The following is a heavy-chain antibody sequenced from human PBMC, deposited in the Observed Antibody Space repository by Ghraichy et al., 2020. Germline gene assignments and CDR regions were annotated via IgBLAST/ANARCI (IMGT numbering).Heavy chain of an antibody. Sequence: GESLNISCVASGFAFSGSAIHWVRQASGKGLEWVGRIRNKANSYATAYAASVEGRFTISRDDSKNTAYLQMNSLKTEDTAIYYCTRHKYYYDSSGYYYPGSDFDCWGQGTLVTVSS. J-gene: IGHJ4*02. CDR1: GFAFSGSA. CDR3: TRHKYYYDSSGYYYPGSDFDC. V-gene: IGHV3-73*01. D-gene: IGHD3-22*01. CDR2: IRNKANSYAT.